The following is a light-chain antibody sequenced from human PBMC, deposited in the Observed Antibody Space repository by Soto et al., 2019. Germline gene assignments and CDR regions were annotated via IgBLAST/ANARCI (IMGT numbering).Light chain of an antibody. V-gene: IGKV1-5*01. CDR1: QNINSW. Sequence: DIQMTPSPSTLSASVGDRVTITCRASQNINSWLAWYQQKPGKAPNLLIYDASTLESGVPSRFSGSGSGTEFTLTISSLQPEDFATYYCQQFHSFSRTFGQGTKVDIK. J-gene: IGKJ1*01. CDR2: DAS. CDR3: QQFHSFSRT.